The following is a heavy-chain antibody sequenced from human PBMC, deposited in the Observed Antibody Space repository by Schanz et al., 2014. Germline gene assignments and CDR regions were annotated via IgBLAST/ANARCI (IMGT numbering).Heavy chain of an antibody. Sequence: VQVVQSGGGLVKPGGSLRLSCAASGFVFGDYYMTWIRQAPGKGLEWLSYISDSGTYTNYADSVKGRFTISRDNAKSSLYLQMNSLRVEDTAVYYCAASSGWHPSTDYWGQGTLVTGSS. J-gene: IGHJ4*02. V-gene: IGHV3-11*05. D-gene: IGHD6-19*01. CDR1: GFVFGDYY. CDR3: AASSGWHPSTDY. CDR2: ISDSGTYT.